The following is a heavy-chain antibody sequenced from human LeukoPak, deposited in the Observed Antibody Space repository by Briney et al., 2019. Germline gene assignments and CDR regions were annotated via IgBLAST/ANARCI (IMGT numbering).Heavy chain of an antibody. D-gene: IGHD6-13*01. Sequence: GGSLRLSCAASGFTFSSYEMNWVRQAPGKGLEWVAVISYDGSNKYYADSVKGRFTISRDNSKNTLYLQMNSLRAEDTAVYYCAKGRYSSSWYVGYYFDYWGQGTLVTVSS. CDR1: GFTFSSYE. V-gene: IGHV3-30*18. CDR2: ISYDGSNK. CDR3: AKGRYSSSWYVGYYFDY. J-gene: IGHJ4*02.